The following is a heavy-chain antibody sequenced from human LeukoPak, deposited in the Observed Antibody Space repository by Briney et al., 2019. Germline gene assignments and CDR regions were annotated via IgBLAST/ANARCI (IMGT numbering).Heavy chain of an antibody. Sequence: PSETLSLTCTVSGGSISSSSYYWGWIRQPPGKGLEWIGSIYYSGSTYYNPSLKSRVTISVDTSKNQFSLKLSSVTAADTAVYYCARSETNQGGYDFWSGYYSHYYYYMDVWGKGTTVTVSS. D-gene: IGHD3-3*01. CDR2: IYYSGST. CDR3: ARSETNQGGYDFWSGYYSHYYYYMDV. CDR1: GGSISSSSYY. V-gene: IGHV4-39*01. J-gene: IGHJ6*03.